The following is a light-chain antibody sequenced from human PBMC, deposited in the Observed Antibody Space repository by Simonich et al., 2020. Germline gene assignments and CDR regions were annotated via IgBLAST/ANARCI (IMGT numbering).Light chain of an antibody. CDR2: WAS. J-gene: IGKJ2*01. CDR1: QSVLYSSNNKNY. V-gene: IGKV4-1*01. CDR3: QQYYSTPYT. Sequence: DIVMPQSPDSLDVSLGERATINCKSSQSVLYSSNNKNYLAWYQQKPGQPPKLLIYWASTRESWVPDRFRGSGSGTDFTLTISSLQAEDVAVYYCQQYYSTPYTFGQGTKLEIK.